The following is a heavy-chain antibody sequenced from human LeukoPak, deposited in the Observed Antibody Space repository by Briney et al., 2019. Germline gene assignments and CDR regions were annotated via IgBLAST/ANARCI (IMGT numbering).Heavy chain of an antibody. CDR3: AVYDSSGYTHDAFDI. Sequence: GGSLRLSCAASGFTFSRNSMNWVRQAPGKGLEWVSSISTSSSYIDYADSVKGRFTISRDNAKNSLFLQMNSLRAEDTAVYYCAVYDSSGYTHDAFDIWGQGTMVTVSS. CDR2: ISTSSSYI. J-gene: IGHJ3*02. V-gene: IGHV3-21*01. CDR1: GFTFSRNS. D-gene: IGHD3-22*01.